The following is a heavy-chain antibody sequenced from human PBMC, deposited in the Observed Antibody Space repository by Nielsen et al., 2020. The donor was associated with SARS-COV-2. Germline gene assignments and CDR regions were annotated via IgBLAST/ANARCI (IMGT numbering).Heavy chain of an antibody. CDR1: GFNFRDYY. J-gene: IGHJ3*02. Sequence: GGSLRLSCAASGFNFRDYYMTWIRQAPGKGLEWVASVSGYSSYIEYADSVKGRFTISRDNAKNSVFLQMNKLRVEDTAVYFCARGSERDFWSGFSNPFDSWGQGTMVTVSS. CDR3: ARGSERDFWSGFSNPFDS. D-gene: IGHD3-3*01. V-gene: IGHV3-11*06. CDR2: VSGYSSYI.